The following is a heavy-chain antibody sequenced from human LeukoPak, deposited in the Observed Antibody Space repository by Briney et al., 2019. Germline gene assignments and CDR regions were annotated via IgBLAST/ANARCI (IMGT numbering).Heavy chain of an antibody. J-gene: IGHJ4*02. CDR2: IKEDGREK. D-gene: IGHD5-18*01. CDR1: GFTFSTYW. Sequence: PGGSLRLSCAASGFTFSTYWMTWVRQAPGKGLEWVANIKEDGREKNYVDSVKGRFTISRDNAKNSLYLQMNSLRAEDTAVYYCARVGDTGSFDYWGQGTLVTVSS. CDR3: ARVGDTGSFDY. V-gene: IGHV3-7*01.